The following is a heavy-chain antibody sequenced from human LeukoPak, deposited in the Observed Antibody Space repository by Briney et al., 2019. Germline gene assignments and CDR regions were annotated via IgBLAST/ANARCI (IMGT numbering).Heavy chain of an antibody. Sequence: GGSLRLSCAASGFTFSNYWMTWVRQAPEKGLEWVANIKHDGGEKHYVDSVKGRFTISRDNARNSVYLQMNSLRAEDTAVYYCARDRYSTYWGQGTLVTVSS. CDR1: GFTFSNYW. V-gene: IGHV3-7*01. J-gene: IGHJ4*02. CDR3: ARDRYSTY. D-gene: IGHD5-12*01. CDR2: IKHDGGEK.